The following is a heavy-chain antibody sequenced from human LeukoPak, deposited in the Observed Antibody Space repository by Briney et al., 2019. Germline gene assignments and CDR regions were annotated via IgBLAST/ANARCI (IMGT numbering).Heavy chain of an antibody. D-gene: IGHD5-24*01. J-gene: IGHJ4*02. V-gene: IGHV1-69*04. CDR2: IIPILGIA. CDR1: GGTFSSYA. Sequence: ASVKVSCKASGGTFSSYAISWVRQAPGQGLEWMGRIIPILGIANYAQKFQGRVTITADKSTSTAYMELSSLRSEDTAVYYCARDPEATSFDYWGQGTLVTVSS. CDR3: ARDPEATSFDY.